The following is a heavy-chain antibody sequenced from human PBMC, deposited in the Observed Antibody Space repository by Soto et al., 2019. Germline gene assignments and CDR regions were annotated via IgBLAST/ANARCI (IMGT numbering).Heavy chain of an antibody. CDR1: GYTFSNYW. Sequence: EVQLVQSGAEVKKPGESLKISCKGSGYTFSNYWIAWVRQLPGKGLEWMGIVYPGDSDTRYSPSFQGQVTISADKSISTAFLQWSGLKASDTAMYFCARRGVGSGLYVFDYWAQGTLVTVSS. CDR3: ARRGVGSGLYVFDY. CDR2: VYPGDSDT. J-gene: IGHJ4*02. D-gene: IGHD6-19*01. V-gene: IGHV5-51*01.